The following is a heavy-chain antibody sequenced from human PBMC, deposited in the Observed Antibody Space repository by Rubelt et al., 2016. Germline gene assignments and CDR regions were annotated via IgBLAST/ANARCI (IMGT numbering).Heavy chain of an antibody. CDR2: VYYSGST. Sequence: QVQLQESGPGLVKPSETLSLTCTVSSYSISSYYWSWIRQSPGKGLEWVGYVYYSGSTNYNPSLKSRVTISVDTSKNQFSLKRGSVTAAETAVYYWGGHYCSSTSCYEVGWYFDLWGRGTLVTVSS. J-gene: IGHJ2*01. D-gene: IGHD2-2*01. V-gene: IGHV4-59*08. CDR1: SYSISSYY. CDR3: GGHYCSSTSCYEVGWYFDL.